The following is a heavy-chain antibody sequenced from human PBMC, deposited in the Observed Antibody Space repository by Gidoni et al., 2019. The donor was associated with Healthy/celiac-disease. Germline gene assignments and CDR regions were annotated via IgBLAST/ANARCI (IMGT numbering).Heavy chain of an antibody. CDR3: ARYPHEQQLVWGVDY. CDR2: INHSGNT. CDR1: GGSFSGYY. J-gene: IGHJ4*02. D-gene: IGHD6-13*01. V-gene: IGHV4-34*01. Sequence: QVQLQQWGAGLLKPSETLSLTRAVYGGSFSGYYWSWLRQPPGKGLEWIGEINHSGNTNYNPSLKSRVTISVDTSKNQFSLKLSSVTAADTAVYYCARYPHEQQLVWGVDYWGQGTLVTVSS.